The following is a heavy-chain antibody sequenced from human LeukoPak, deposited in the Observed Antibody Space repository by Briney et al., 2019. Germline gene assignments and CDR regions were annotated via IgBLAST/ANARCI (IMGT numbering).Heavy chain of an antibody. V-gene: IGHV4-34*01. Sequence: PSETLSLTCAFYGGSFSGYYWNWIRQPPGKGLEWIGEINHSGSTNCNPSLKSRVTILVDTSKNQFSLKLSSVTAADTAVYYCARGLPATTVTSANYYGMDVWGQGTTVTVSS. CDR2: INHSGST. D-gene: IGHD4-17*01. CDR1: GGSFSGYY. CDR3: ARGLPATTVTSANYYGMDV. J-gene: IGHJ6*02.